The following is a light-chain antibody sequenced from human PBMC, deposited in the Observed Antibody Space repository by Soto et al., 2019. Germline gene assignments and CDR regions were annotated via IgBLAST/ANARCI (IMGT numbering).Light chain of an antibody. CDR1: SSNIGSNA. CDR3: ATWDDILTGWL. Sequence: QSVLTQPPSASGTPGQRVTISCSGSSSNIGSNAVNWYQQLPGTAPKLLIYRHNQRPSGVPDRFSGSKSGTSASLAISGLQSEDEGDYYCATWDDILTGWLSGGGTKLTVL. CDR2: RHN. V-gene: IGLV1-44*01. J-gene: IGLJ2*01.